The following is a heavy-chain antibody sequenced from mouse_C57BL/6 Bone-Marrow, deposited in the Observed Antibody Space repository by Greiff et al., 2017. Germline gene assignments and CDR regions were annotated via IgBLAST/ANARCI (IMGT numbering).Heavy chain of an antibody. J-gene: IGHJ1*03. D-gene: IGHD4-1*01. V-gene: IGHV1-42*01. CDR1: GYSFTGYY. Sequence: VQLQQSGPELVKPGASVKISCKASGYSFTGYYMNWVQQSPEKSLEWIGEINPSTGGTTYNQKFKAKATLTVDKSSSTAYMQLKSLTSEDSAVYYCAITGGYFDVWGTGTTVTVSS. CDR2: INPSTGGT. CDR3: AITGGYFDV.